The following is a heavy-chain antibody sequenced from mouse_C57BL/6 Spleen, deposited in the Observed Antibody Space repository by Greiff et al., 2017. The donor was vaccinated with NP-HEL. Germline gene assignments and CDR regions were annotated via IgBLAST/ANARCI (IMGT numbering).Heavy chain of an antibody. V-gene: IGHV1-64*01. CDR2: IHPNSGST. CDR1: GYTFTSYW. CDR3: ARPRDYAMDY. Sequence: QVQLKQPGAELVKPGASVKLSCKASGYTFTSYWMHWVKQRPGQGLEWIGMIHPNSGSTNYNEKFKSKATLTVDKSSSTAYMQLSSLTSEDSAVYYCARPRDYAMDYWGQGTSVTVSS. J-gene: IGHJ4*01.